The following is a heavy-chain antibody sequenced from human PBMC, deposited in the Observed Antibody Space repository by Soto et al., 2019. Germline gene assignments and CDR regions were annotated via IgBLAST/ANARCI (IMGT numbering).Heavy chain of an antibody. Sequence: GGSLRLSCAASGFNFSSYGMQWVRQAPGKGLEWVAVISYDGSNKYYADSVKGRFTISRDNSKNTLYLQMNSLRAEDTAVFYCAKDRAEAIFGVVPTGYYGMDVWGQGTTVTVSS. CDR2: ISYDGSNK. CDR3: AKDRAEAIFGVVPTGYYGMDV. J-gene: IGHJ6*02. CDR1: GFNFSSYG. V-gene: IGHV3-30*18. D-gene: IGHD3-3*01.